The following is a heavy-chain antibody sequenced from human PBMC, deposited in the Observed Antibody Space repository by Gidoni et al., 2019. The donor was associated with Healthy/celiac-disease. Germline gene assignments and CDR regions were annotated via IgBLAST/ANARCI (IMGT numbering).Heavy chain of an antibody. CDR2: ISYDGSNK. V-gene: IGHV3-30-3*01. J-gene: IGHJ4*02. CDR3: ARVVSGCFDY. CDR1: GFTFSSYA. Sequence: QVQLVESGGGVVQPGRSLRLSCAASGFTFSSYAMHWVRQAPGKGLEWVAVISYDGSNKYYADSVKGRFTISRDNSKNTLYLQMNSLRAEDTAVYYCARVVSGCFDYWGQGTLVTVSS.